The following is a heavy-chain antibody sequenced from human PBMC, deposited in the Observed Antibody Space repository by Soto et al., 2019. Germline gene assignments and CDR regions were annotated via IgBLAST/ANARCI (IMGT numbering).Heavy chain of an antibody. CDR3: AGVLVLYGGFDP. CDR1: GFTFTDYY. V-gene: IGHV3-11*01. D-gene: IGHD3-10*01. Sequence: QAQLVESGGGLVKPGGSLRLSCAASGFTFTDYYMSWIRQAPGKGLEWVSYISSSGSTIYYADSVNGRCTIYRYKAKNSLYLQITSLRVEDTADYDCAGVLVLYGGFDPWGQGTLVTV. J-gene: IGHJ5*02. CDR2: ISSSGSTI.